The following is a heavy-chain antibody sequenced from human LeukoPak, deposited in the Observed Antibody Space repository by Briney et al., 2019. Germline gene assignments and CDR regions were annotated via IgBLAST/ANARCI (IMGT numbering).Heavy chain of an antibody. CDR3: ARVPRGYCSGGSCPGRAFDI. V-gene: IGHV3-21*01. D-gene: IGHD2-15*01. CDR1: GFTFSSYS. Sequence: PGGSLRLSCAASGFTFSSYSMNWVRQAPGKGLEWVSSISSSSSYIYYADSVKGRFTISRDNAKNSLYLQMNSLRAEDTAVYYCARVPRGYCSGGSCPGRAFDIWGQGTMVTVSS. CDR2: ISSSSSYI. J-gene: IGHJ3*02.